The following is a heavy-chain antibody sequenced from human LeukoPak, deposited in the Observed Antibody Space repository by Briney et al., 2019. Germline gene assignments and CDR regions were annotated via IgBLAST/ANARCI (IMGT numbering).Heavy chain of an antibody. CDR3: AKGSLLSSSSWYGIFDY. Sequence: PGGSLRLSCAASGFTFSSYALSWVRQAPGKGLEWVSAISGSGGSTYYADSAKGRFTISRDNSKNTLYLQMNSLRAEDTAVYYCAKGSLLSSSSWYGIFDYWGQGTLVTVSS. V-gene: IGHV3-23*01. J-gene: IGHJ4*02. CDR2: ISGSGGST. CDR1: GFTFSSYA. D-gene: IGHD6-13*01.